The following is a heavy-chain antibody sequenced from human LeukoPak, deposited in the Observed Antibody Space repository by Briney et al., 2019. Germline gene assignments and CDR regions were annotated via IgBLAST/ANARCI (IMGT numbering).Heavy chain of an antibody. CDR1: GPSLTIYY. D-gene: IGHD7-27*01. CDR3: ATGDHSFDN. Sequence: SQTLSLTCSVSGPSLTIYYWNWIRQPARKGLEWIGRYASGTTTHNPSLKSQFSMSIDTSKNQISLKLTSVTAADTAVYYCATGDHSFDNWGQGTLVTVTP. J-gene: IGHJ4*02. CDR2: YASGTT. V-gene: IGHV4-4*07.